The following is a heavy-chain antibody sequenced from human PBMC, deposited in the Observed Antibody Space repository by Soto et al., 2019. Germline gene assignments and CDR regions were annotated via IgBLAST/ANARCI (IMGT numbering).Heavy chain of an antibody. CDR2: VYHTGTT. J-gene: IGHJ5*02. V-gene: IGHV4-4*02. CDR3: ATLPPPNVVMAIEIPS. D-gene: IGHD2-21*01. CDR1: GTSISSTFW. Sequence: SETLSLTCAVSGTSISSTFWWTWVRQPPGKGLEWIGEVYHTGTTKYNPSLKNRVTISVDKSNNQFSLELRAVTAADTAVYYCATLPPPNVVMAIEIPSWGPGPLVTVS.